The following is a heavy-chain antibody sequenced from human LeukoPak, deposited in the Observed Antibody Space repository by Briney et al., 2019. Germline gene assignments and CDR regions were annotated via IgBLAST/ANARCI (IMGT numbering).Heavy chain of an antibody. V-gene: IGHV3-48*04. CDR3: ARVKYYYESSGYSYGMDV. CDR2: ISSSSSTI. Sequence: GGSLRLSCAASGFTFSSYSMNWVRQAPGKGLEWVSYISSSSSTIYYADSVKGRFTISRDNAKNSLYLQMNSLRAEDTAVYYCARVKYYYESSGYSYGMDVWGQGTTVTVSS. D-gene: IGHD3-22*01. CDR1: GFTFSSYS. J-gene: IGHJ6*02.